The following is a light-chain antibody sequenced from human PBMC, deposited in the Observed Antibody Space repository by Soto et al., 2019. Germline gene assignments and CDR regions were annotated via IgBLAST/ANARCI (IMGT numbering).Light chain of an antibody. CDR3: QQYGSSPLT. CDR1: QSVSSSY. V-gene: IGKV3-20*01. Sequence: EIVLTQSPATLSLSPGERATLSCRASQSVSSSYLAWYQQKPGQAPRLLIYGASSMATGIPDRFSGSGSGTDFTLTISRLEPEEFAVYYCQQYGSSPLTFGGGTKVEIK. J-gene: IGKJ4*01. CDR2: GAS.